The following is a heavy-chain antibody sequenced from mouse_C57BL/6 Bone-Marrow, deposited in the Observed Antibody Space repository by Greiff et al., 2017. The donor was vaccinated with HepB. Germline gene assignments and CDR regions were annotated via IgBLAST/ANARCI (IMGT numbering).Heavy chain of an antibody. CDR1: GYAFSSAW. V-gene: IGHV1-82*01. CDR2: IYPGDGDT. CDR3: ARSDATVVEGYFDV. Sequence: QVQLQQSGPELVKPGASVKISCKASGYAFSSAWMNWVKQRPGKGLEWIGRIYPGDGDTNYNGKFKGKATLTADKSYSTAYVQLSSLTSEDSAVYFCARSDATVVEGYFDVWGTGTTVTVSS. J-gene: IGHJ1*03. D-gene: IGHD1-1*01.